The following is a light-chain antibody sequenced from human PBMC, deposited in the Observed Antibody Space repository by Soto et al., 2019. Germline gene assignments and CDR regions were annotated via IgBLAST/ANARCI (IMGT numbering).Light chain of an antibody. CDR3: QQSYSTPFT. J-gene: IGKJ3*01. V-gene: IGKV1-39*01. CDR1: QSIRSS. Sequence: DIQMTQSPSSLSASVGDRVTITCRTSQSIRSSLSWYQQKPGKAPNLLIYAASRLQSGVPSRFSGSGSGTDFTLTISSLLPADFATYYCQQSYSTPFTFGPGTKVDIK. CDR2: AAS.